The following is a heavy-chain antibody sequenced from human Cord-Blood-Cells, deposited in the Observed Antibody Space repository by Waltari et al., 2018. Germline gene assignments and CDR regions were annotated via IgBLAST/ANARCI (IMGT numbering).Heavy chain of an antibody. V-gene: IGHV1-69*18. CDR2: ILPIFGKE. Sequence: QVQLVQSGAEVKKPGSSVKVSCKASGGTFSSYAISWVRQAPGQGLEWMGRILPIFGKEKHGQKFQGRVTITADESTSTAYMELSSLRSEDTTVYYCARLGPEDSPFLNWFDPWGQGTLVTVSS. CDR3: ARLGPEDSPFLNWFDP. CDR1: GGTFSSYA. J-gene: IGHJ5*02. D-gene: IGHD3-22*01.